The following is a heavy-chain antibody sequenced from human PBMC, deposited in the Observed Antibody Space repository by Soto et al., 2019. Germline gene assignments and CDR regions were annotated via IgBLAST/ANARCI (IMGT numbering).Heavy chain of an antibody. CDR1: GGSFSGYY. CDR2: INHSGST. Sequence: SETLSLTCAVYGGSFSGYYWSWIRQPPGKGLEWIGEINHSGSTNYNPSLKSRVTISVDTPKNQFSLKLSSVTAADTAVYYCARGRKSLGLAAAGWYFDYWGQGTLVTVSS. D-gene: IGHD6-13*01. J-gene: IGHJ4*02. V-gene: IGHV4-34*01. CDR3: ARGRKSLGLAAAGWYFDY.